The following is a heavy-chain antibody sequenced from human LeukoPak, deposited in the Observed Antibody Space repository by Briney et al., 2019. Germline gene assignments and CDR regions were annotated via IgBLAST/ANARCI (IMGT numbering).Heavy chain of an antibody. CDR3: ARDVSCSGGTCPFYFEY. CDR1: GFTFSDHY. J-gene: IGHJ4*02. D-gene: IGHD2-15*01. V-gene: IGHV3-72*01. CDR2: TRDKAVRYTT. Sequence: RGSLRVSSAASGFTFSDHYKEWVRQAPGEGLWWVSRTRDKAVRYTTEYAASVKGRFTISREDSMNSLYLQMNSLKTEDTAVYYCARDVSCSGGTCPFYFEYWGQGTLVTVSS.